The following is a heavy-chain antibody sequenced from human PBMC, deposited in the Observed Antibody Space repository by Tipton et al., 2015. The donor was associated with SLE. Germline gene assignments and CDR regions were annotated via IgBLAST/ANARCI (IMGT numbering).Heavy chain of an antibody. Sequence: GSLRLSCAASGFTFSSYGMSWVRQAPGKGLEWVSGISSSDGRGTSYADSVKGRFTISRDNAKNTLYLQMNSLRVEDTAVYYCARDPKYDYGIDYWGQGTLVSVSS. V-gene: IGHV3-74*01. CDR3: ARDPKYDYGIDY. J-gene: IGHJ4*02. CDR2: ISSSDGRGT. D-gene: IGHD4-17*01. CDR1: GFTFSSYG.